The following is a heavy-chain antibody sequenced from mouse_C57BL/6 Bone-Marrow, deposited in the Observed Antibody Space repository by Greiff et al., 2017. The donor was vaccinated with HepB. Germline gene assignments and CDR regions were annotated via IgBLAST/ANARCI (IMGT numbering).Heavy chain of an antibody. CDR1: GFTFSSYG. D-gene: IGHD2-3*01. J-gene: IGHJ1*03. CDR3: ARPTYDLGNFDV. V-gene: IGHV5-6*01. CDR2: ISSGGSYT. Sequence: EVQRVESGGDLVKPGGSLKLSCAASGFTFSSYGMSWVRQTPDKRLEWVATISSGGSYTYYPDSVKGRFTISRDNAKNTLYLQMSSLKSEDTAMYYCARPTYDLGNFDVWGTGTTVTVSS.